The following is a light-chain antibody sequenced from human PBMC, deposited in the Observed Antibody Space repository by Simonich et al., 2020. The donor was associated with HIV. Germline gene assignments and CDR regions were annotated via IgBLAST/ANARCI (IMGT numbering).Light chain of an antibody. Sequence: EIVLTQSPATLSLSPGERATLSCRANQSVSSYLAWYQQKPGQAPRLLIYDAFNRATGIPARCSGSGSVTDFTLTISSLEPEDFAVYYCQQRSNWPITFGQGTRLEIK. CDR2: DAF. CDR1: QSVSSY. J-gene: IGKJ5*01. V-gene: IGKV3-11*01. CDR3: QQRSNWPIT.